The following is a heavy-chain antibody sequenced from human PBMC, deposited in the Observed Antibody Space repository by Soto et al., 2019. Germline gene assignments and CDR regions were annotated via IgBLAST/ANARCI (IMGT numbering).Heavy chain of an antibody. CDR2: ISDYNGNT. CDR1: GYTFSNYG. CDR3: AREGYYSGSGTYSPPRYYGMDV. J-gene: IGHJ6*02. V-gene: IGHV1-18*01. Sequence: QVQLVQSGAEVRKPGASVKVSCKASGYTFSNYGLSWVRQAPGQGLEWMGWISDYNGNTHYAQKFQGRLIMTTDTSTRKAYVELRRLTPDDTAVDFCAREGYYSGSGTYSPPRYYGMDVWGQGTTVTVSS. D-gene: IGHD3-10*01.